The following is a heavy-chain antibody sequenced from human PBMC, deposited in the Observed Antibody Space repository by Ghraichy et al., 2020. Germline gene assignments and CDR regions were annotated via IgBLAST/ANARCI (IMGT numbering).Heavy chain of an antibody. CDR3: AKDPRGLWEPHSSGAFDI. J-gene: IGHJ3*02. CDR1: GFTFSSYA. Sequence: LTCAASGFTFSSYAMSWVRQAPGKGLEWVSAISVSGGSTYYAYSVKGRFTISRDNSKNTLYLQMNTLRAEDTALYYCAKDPRGLWEPHSSGAFDIWGQGTMVTVSS. D-gene: IGHD1-26*01. V-gene: IGHV3-23*01. CDR2: ISVSGGST.